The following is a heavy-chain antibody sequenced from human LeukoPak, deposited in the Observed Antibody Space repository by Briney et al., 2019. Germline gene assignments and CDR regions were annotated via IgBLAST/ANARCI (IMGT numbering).Heavy chain of an antibody. J-gene: IGHJ2*01. CDR1: DFSISNPYY. Sequence: RSSETLSLTCAVSDFSISNPYYWGWVRQPPGKGLEWIGNIYHSRNTYYNPSLKSRVTITVDTSKNQFSLRLNSVTAADTAVYYCARVEWGSVAAFDDWYFDLWGRGTLVAVSS. V-gene: IGHV4-38-2*01. CDR2: IYHSRNT. CDR3: ARVEWGSVAAFDDWYFDL. D-gene: IGHD6-6*01.